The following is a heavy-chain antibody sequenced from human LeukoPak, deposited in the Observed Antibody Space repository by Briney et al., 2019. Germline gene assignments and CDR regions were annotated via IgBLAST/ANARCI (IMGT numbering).Heavy chain of an antibody. V-gene: IGHV1-18*01. D-gene: IGHD3-16*01. CDR3: ATDTAFGGLIDY. Sequence: ASVKVSCKASGYTFTSYGISWVRQAPGQGLEWMGWISAYNGNTNYAQKLQGRVTMTTDTSTSTAYMELRSLRSDDTAVCYCATDTAFGGLIDYWGQGTLVTVSS. J-gene: IGHJ4*02. CDR2: ISAYNGNT. CDR1: GYTFTSYG.